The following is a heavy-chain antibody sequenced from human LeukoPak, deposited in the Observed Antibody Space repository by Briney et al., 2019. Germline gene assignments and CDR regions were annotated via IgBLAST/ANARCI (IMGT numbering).Heavy chain of an antibody. Sequence: SETLSLTCTVSGGSISSSSYYWGWIRQLPGKGLEWIGSIYYSGSTYYNPSLKSRVTISVDTSKNQFSLKLSSVTAADTAVYYCARLGGGSSQYQFYYYYYYMDVWGKGTTVTISS. D-gene: IGHD2-15*01. J-gene: IGHJ6*03. V-gene: IGHV4-39*01. CDR3: ARLGGGSSQYQFYYYYYYMDV. CDR2: IYYSGST. CDR1: GGSISSSSYY.